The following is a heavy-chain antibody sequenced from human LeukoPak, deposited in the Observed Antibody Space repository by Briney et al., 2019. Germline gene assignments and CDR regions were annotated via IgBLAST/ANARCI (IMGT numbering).Heavy chain of an antibody. V-gene: IGHV4-39*01. Sequence: PSETLSLTCTVSGGSISSTSYHWAWIRQPPGKGLEWIATVYYTGSAYYNPSLKSRVTISVDTSKSQFSLKLSSVTTADTAVYYCARRGGRGSSYCFDPWGQGTLVTVSS. CDR2: VYYTGSA. D-gene: IGHD3-10*01. J-gene: IGHJ5*02. CDR3: ARRGGRGSSYCFDP. CDR1: GGSISSTSYH.